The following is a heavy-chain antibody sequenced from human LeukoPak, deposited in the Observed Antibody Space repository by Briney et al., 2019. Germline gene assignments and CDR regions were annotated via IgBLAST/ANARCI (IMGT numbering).Heavy chain of an antibody. J-gene: IGHJ3*02. D-gene: IGHD5-12*01. CDR2: IKEDGSEK. CDR1: GFTFSSYW. Sequence: AGGSLRLSCVASGFTFSSYWMSWVRQAPGQGLEWLANIKEDGSEKYYVDSVKGRFTISRDNAENSLYLQMNSLRAEDTAVYYCARIRILAFDIWGQGTMVTVSS. CDR3: ARIRILAFDI. V-gene: IGHV3-7*01.